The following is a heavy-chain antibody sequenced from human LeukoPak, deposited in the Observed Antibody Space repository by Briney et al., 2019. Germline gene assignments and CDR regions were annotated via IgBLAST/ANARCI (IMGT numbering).Heavy chain of an antibody. V-gene: IGHV4-39*07. CDR2: IYYSGST. D-gene: IGHD2-2*01. Sequence: PSETLSLTCTVSGGSISSSSYYWGWIRQPPGKGLEWIGSIYYSGSTYYNPSLKSRVTISVDTSKNQFSLKLSSVTAADTAVYYCARAVPAAHSPPYNWFDPWGQGTLVTVSS. CDR1: GGSISSSSYY. J-gene: IGHJ5*02. CDR3: ARAVPAAHSPPYNWFDP.